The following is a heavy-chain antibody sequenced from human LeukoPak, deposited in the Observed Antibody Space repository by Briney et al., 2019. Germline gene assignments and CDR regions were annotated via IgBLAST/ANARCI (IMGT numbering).Heavy chain of an antibody. CDR2: IYYSGST. D-gene: IGHD3-3*01. CDR1: GGSISSSSYY. CDR3: ARRVDPIRITIFGVGVGAFDI. J-gene: IGHJ3*02. V-gene: IGHV4-39*01. Sequence: PSETLSLTCTVSGGSISSSSYYWGWIRQPPGKGLEWIGSIYYSGSTYYNPSLKSRVTISVDTSKNQFSLKLSSVTAADTAVYHCARRVDPIRITIFGVGVGAFDIWGQGTMVTVSS.